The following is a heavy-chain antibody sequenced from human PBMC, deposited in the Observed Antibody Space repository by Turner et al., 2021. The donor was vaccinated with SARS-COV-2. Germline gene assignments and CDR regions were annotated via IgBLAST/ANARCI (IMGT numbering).Heavy chain of an antibody. CDR2: IYYSGST. Sequence: QLQLQESGPGLVKPSETLSLTCTVSGGPISSRSYYWGWIRQPPGKGLEEIGGIYYSGSTYYNPALKRRVTITVDTSNNQFSLKLSSVTAADTAVYFCARFEDGYSYDFGFDYWGQGTLVTVSS. CDR3: ARFEDGYSYDFGFDY. CDR1: GGPISSRSYY. V-gene: IGHV4-39*01. J-gene: IGHJ4*02. D-gene: IGHD5-18*01.